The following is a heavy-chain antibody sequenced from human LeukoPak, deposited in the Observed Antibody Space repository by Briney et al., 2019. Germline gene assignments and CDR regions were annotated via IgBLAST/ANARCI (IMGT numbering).Heavy chain of an antibody. CDR3: ARDRGGYSYGIGY. J-gene: IGHJ4*02. Sequence: PERLSPTCAVYGGSLSGYYCSWIRPPPGQGLGWIGEINHSGSTNYNPSLKRRVTISVDTSKNQFSLKLSSVTAADTAVYYCARDRGGYSYGIGYWGQGTLVTVSS. D-gene: IGHD5-18*01. CDR2: INHSGST. V-gene: IGHV4-34*01. CDR1: GGSLSGYY.